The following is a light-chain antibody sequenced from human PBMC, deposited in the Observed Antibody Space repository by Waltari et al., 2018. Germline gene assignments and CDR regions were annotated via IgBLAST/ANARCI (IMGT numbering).Light chain of an antibody. Sequence: DIQMTQSPSSLSASVGDRVTITCQASQDISNYLNWYQQKLGKAPKLLIYHASNLEAGVPSRFSGSESGTDFTFTINSLQPEDIATYYCQQYDNLPLTFGGGTKVENK. J-gene: IGKJ4*01. CDR1: QDISNY. CDR2: HAS. CDR3: QQYDNLPLT. V-gene: IGKV1-33*01.